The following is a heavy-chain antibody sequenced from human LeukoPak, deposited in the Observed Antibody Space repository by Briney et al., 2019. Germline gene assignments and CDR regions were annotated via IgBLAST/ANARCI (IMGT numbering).Heavy chain of an antibody. CDR2: IWNDGSYK. CDR3: AKVRQFTAATGTGLDQ. CDR1: GFTFSNYG. J-gene: IGHJ4*02. V-gene: IGHV3-33*06. Sequence: GGSLRLSCAASGFTFSNYGMHWVRQAPGKGLDWVAVIWNDGSYKYYADSVRGRFTIPRDNSMNTVYLQMNSLRAEDTAVYYCAKVRQFTAATGTGLDQWGQGTLVTVSS. D-gene: IGHD6-13*01.